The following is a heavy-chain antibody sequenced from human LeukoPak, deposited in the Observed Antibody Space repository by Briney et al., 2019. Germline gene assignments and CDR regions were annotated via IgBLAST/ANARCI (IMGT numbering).Heavy chain of an antibody. CDR3: ARGSMVRGVIIRSWFDP. CDR2: ISAYNGNT. CDR1: GYTFTSYG. V-gene: IGHV1-18*01. Sequence: ASVKVSCKASGYTFTSYGISWVRQAPGQGLEWMGWISAYNGNTNYAQKLQGRVTMTTDTSTSTAYMELRSLRSDDTAVYYCARGSMVRGVIIRSWFDPWGQGTLVTVSS. D-gene: IGHD3-10*01. J-gene: IGHJ5*02.